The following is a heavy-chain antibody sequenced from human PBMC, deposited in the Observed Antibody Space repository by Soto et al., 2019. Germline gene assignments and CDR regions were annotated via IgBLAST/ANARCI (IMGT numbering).Heavy chain of an antibody. CDR1: GGSISSYY. CDR2: IYYSGST. CDR3: ARDQSYYGMDV. Sequence: SETLSLTCTVSGGSISSYYWSWIRQPPGKGLEWIGYIYYSGSTNYNPSLKSRVTISVDTSKNQFSLKLSSVTAADTAVYYCARDQSYYGMDVWGQGTTVTVSS. J-gene: IGHJ6*02. V-gene: IGHV4-59*01.